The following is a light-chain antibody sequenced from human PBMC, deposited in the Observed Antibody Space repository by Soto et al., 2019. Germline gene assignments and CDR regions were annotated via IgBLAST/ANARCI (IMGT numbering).Light chain of an antibody. CDR2: EVT. J-gene: IGLJ3*02. V-gene: IGLV2-14*03. CDR3: ASKTASTFVL. Sequence: QSALTQPASVSGSPGQSITISCTGTSSDVGGHNFVSWYQQHPGKAPKLMIYEVTYRPSGVSNRFTGSKSGNTASLTISGLLAEDEATYYCASKTASTFVLFGGGTKGTVL. CDR1: SSDVGGHNF.